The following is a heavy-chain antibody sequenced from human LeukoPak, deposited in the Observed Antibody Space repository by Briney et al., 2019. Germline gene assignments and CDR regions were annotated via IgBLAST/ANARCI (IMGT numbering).Heavy chain of an antibody. V-gene: IGHV1-69*04. J-gene: IGHJ4*02. D-gene: IGHD5-18*01. CDR3: ARGHTAMVPYYFDY. CDR2: IIPILGIA. CDR1: GGTFSSYA. Sequence: SVKVSCKASGGTFSSYAISWVRQAPGQGLEWMGRIIPILGIANYAQKFQGRVTITADKSTSTAYMELSSLRSEDTAVYYCARGHTAMVPYYFDYWSQGTLVTVSS.